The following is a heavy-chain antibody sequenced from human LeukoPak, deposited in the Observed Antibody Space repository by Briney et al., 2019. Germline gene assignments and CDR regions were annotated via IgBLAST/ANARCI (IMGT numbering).Heavy chain of an antibody. CDR2: IYYSGST. J-gene: IGHJ4*02. CDR1: GGSISSYY. D-gene: IGHD6-13*01. Sequence: SETLSLTCTVSGGSISSYYWSWIRQPPGKGLEWIGYIYYSGSTNYNPSLKSRVTISVDTSKNQFSLKLSSVTAADTAVYYCARRVYSSSWYFDYWGQGTLVTVSS. CDR3: ARRVYSSSWYFDY. V-gene: IGHV4-59*08.